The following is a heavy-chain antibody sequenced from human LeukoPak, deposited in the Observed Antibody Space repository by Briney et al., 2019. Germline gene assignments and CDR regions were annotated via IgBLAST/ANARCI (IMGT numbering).Heavy chain of an antibody. J-gene: IGHJ5*02. Sequence: PGGSLRLSCAASGFTFSSYSMNWVRQAPGKGLEWVSYISSSSSTIYYADSVKGRYTISRDNAKNSLYLQMNSLRAEDTAVYYCARDLGSWGQGTLVTVSS. CDR3: ARDLGS. CDR2: ISSSSSTI. V-gene: IGHV3-48*04. D-gene: IGHD7-27*01. CDR1: GFTFSSYS.